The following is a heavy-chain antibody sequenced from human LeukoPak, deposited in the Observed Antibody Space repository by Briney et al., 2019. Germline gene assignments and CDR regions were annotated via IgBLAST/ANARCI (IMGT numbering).Heavy chain of an antibody. CDR1: GFTFSDYY. CDR3: ARVRTLAPRGSFVVVPAAHQRDSRWYFDL. Sequence: PGGSLRLSCAASGFTFSDYYMSWIRQAPGKGLEWVSYISSSGSTIYYADSVKGRFTISRDNAKNSLYLQMNSLRAEDTAVYYCARVRTLAPRGSFVVVPAAHQRDSRWYFDLWGRGTLVTVSS. V-gene: IGHV3-11*04. D-gene: IGHD2-2*01. J-gene: IGHJ2*01. CDR2: ISSSGSTI.